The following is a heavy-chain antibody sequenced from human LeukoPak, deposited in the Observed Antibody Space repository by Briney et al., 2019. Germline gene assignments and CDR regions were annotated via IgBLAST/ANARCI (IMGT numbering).Heavy chain of an antibody. Sequence: SETLSLTCTVSGGSISSYYWSWIRQPPGKGLEWIGYIYYSGSTNYNPSLESRVTISVDTSKNQFSLKLSSVTAADTAVYYCARVGEPPFYYYYMDVWGKGTTVTISS. D-gene: IGHD3-10*01. CDR3: ARVGEPPFYYYYMDV. V-gene: IGHV4-59*01. J-gene: IGHJ6*03. CDR2: IYYSGST. CDR1: GGSISSYY.